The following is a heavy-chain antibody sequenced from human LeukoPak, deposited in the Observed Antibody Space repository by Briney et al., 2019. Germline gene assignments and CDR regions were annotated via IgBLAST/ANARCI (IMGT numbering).Heavy chain of an antibody. Sequence: GGSLRLSCAASGLGISTFEMNWVRQAPGKGLEWVSFISPDTRAIYYADSVKGRFTISRDSATNSLYLQMNNLRSEDTAVYYCATSLSGWFGPSANHWGQGTLVTVSS. CDR3: ATSLSGWFGPSANH. CDR1: GLGISTFE. J-gene: IGHJ5*02. V-gene: IGHV3-48*03. CDR2: ISPDTRAI. D-gene: IGHD6-19*01.